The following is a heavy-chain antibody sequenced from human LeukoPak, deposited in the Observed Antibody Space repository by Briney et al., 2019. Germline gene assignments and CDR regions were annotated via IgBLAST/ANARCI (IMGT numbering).Heavy chain of an antibody. CDR3: AKDLTFGDGRWGFDA. Sequence: PGGSLRLSCAGSGFSFGSFAMAWVRQAPGRGLDWVSGVYAGGNTPDYPDSVRGRFTASRDNSKSTLYLQMNSLRVEDTAVYYCAKDLTFGDGRWGFDAWGQGTLVTVSS. J-gene: IGHJ5*02. CDR1: GFSFGSFA. D-gene: IGHD3-16*01. CDR2: VYAGGNTP. V-gene: IGHV3-23*03.